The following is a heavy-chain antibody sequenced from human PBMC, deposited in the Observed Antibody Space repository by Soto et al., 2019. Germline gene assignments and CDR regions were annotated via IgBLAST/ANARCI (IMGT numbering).Heavy chain of an antibody. D-gene: IGHD3-22*01. CDR1: GGSISSGGYS. J-gene: IGHJ4*02. CDR3: ARSSYYYDSSGYWYYFDY. V-gene: IGHV4-30-2*01. Sequence: QLQLQESGSGLVKPSQTLSLTCAVSGGSISSGGYSWSWIRQPPGKGLEWIGYIYHSGSTYYNPSLKSRVTISVDRSKNQFSLKLSSVTAADTAVYYCARSSYYYDSSGYWYYFDYWGQGTLVTVSS. CDR2: IYHSGST.